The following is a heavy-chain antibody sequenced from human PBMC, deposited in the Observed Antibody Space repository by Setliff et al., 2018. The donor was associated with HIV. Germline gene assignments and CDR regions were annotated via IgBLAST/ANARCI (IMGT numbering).Heavy chain of an antibody. Sequence: PSETLSLTCSVSGASISSYYWSWIRQPPGKGLEWIGSIYYSGSTNYNPSLKSRVTMSVDTSKNQFSLKVRSLTAADTGLYYCARVKSIKTTLVRLWPRFDLWGQGTQVTVSS. CDR3: ARVKSIKTTLVRLWPRFDL. CDR2: IYYSGST. D-gene: IGHD3-10*01. CDR1: GASISSYY. V-gene: IGHV4-59*12. J-gene: IGHJ5*02.